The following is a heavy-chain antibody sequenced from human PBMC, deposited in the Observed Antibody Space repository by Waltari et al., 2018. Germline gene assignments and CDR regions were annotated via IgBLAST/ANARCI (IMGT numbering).Heavy chain of an antibody. J-gene: IGHJ4*02. D-gene: IGHD1-1*01. Sequence: EVQLVESGGDLVHPGGSLRVSCAASGFTFSNHWMSWVRQAPGKGLGWVANIKQDGSEQNYADSVMGRFTSSRDNAKNSLYLEMNSLRPEDTAVYYCARLWNGPDSWGQGTLVTVSS. CDR2: IKQDGSEQ. V-gene: IGHV3-7*03. CDR3: ARLWNGPDS. CDR1: GFTFSNHW.